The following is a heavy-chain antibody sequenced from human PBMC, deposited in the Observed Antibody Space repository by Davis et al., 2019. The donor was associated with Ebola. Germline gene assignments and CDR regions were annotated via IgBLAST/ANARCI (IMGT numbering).Heavy chain of an antibody. D-gene: IGHD5-18*01. Sequence: PGGSLRLSCAASGFTFSDYGMHWVRQAPGKGLEWVALTWYGESNKYYADSVKGRFTISRDNSKNTLYLQMNSLRAEDTAVYYCARDEYSFGTNWFDPWGQGTLVTVSS. J-gene: IGHJ5*02. CDR2: TWYGESNK. CDR3: ARDEYSFGTNWFDP. CDR1: GFTFSDYG. V-gene: IGHV3-33*01.